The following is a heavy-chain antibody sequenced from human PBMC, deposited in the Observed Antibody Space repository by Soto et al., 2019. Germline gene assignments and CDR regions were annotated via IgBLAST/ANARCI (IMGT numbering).Heavy chain of an antibody. V-gene: IGHV3-7*05. J-gene: IGHJ4*02. Sequence: EVQLVESGGDLVQPGGSLRLSCAASGFTFSTYWMSWVRQAPGKGLEWVVNIKQDGSEKYYVDSVKGRFTISRDNGKNALYLQMNSLRAEDTAVYYCAREANWAYDYWGQGTLVTVSS. CDR1: GFTFSTYW. CDR2: IKQDGSEK. D-gene: IGHD7-27*01. CDR3: AREANWAYDY.